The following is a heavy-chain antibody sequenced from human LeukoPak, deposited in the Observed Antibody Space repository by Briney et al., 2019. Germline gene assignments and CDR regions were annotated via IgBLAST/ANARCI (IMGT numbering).Heavy chain of an antibody. V-gene: IGHV4-39*01. J-gene: IGHJ3*02. CDR3: AGHSSGSRIQTFHI. D-gene: IGHD3-10*01. Sequence: PSETLSLTCTVSGVSISSSGHFWGWIRQPPGEGLEWIGSVYFTGSTYYSPSLKSRVTISVDTSKKQFSLKLRSVTAADTAVYYCAGHSSGSRIQTFHIWGQGTMVTVSS. CDR2: VYFTGST. CDR1: GVSISSSGHF.